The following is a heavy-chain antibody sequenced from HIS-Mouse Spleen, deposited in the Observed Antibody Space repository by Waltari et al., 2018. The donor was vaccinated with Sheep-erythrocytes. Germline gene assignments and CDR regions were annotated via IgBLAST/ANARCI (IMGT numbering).Heavy chain of an antibody. D-gene: IGHD6-13*01. CDR3: ARGIAAAGTDWFDP. Sequence: QVQLVQSGAEVKKPGASVKVSCKASGYTFTSHDINWMRHATGQGLEWMGWMNPNSGNTGYAQKFQGRVTMTRNTSISTAYMELSSLRSEDTAVYYCARGIAAAGTDWFDPWGQGTLVTVSS. CDR1: GYTFTSHD. CDR2: MNPNSGNT. V-gene: IGHV1-8*01. J-gene: IGHJ5*02.